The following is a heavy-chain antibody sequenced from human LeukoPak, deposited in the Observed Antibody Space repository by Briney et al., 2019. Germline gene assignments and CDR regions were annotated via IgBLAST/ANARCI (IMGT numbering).Heavy chain of an antibody. J-gene: IGHJ6*03. CDR2: IYISGST. CDR3: ARDSGSGESLDYYYYYMDV. Sequence: SETLSLTCTVSGGSISSYYWSWIRQPAGKGLEWIGRIYISGSTNYNPSLKSRVTMSVDTSKNQFPLKLSSVTAADTAVYYCARDSGSGESLDYYYYYMDVWGKGTTVTISS. D-gene: IGHD3-10*01. CDR1: GGSISSYY. V-gene: IGHV4-4*07.